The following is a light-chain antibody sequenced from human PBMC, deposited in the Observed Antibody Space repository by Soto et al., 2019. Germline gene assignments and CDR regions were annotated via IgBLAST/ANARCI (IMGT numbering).Light chain of an antibody. Sequence: DIQMTQSPSSLSASVGDRVTITCRASQGISNYLAWYQQKPGKVPKLLIYAASTLQSGVPSRFSGSGSGTDFTLTISSLQPEDVATYYGQKYNSAPLYTFGQGTKLEIK. CDR1: QGISNY. J-gene: IGKJ2*01. CDR2: AAS. V-gene: IGKV1-27*01. CDR3: QKYNSAPLYT.